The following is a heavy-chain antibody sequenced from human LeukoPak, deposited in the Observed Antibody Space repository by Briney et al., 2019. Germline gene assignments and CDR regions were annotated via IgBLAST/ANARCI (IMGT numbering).Heavy chain of an antibody. CDR3: ATTRYCSTVTCYYES. J-gene: IGHJ5*02. Sequence: GASVKVSCKASGGTFSSYAISWVRQAPGQGLEWMGRIIPILGIANYAQKFQGRVTITADKSTSTAYMELSSLRSEDTAVYSCATTRYCSTVTCYYESWGQGTLVTVSS. CDR2: IIPILGIA. CDR1: GGTFSSYA. D-gene: IGHD2-2*01. V-gene: IGHV1-69*04.